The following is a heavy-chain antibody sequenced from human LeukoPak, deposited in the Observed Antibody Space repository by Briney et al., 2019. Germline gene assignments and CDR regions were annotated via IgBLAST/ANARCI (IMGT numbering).Heavy chain of an antibody. D-gene: IGHD1-26*01. CDR3: IVGATFDY. CDR2: IWYDGSDK. Sequence: GGSLRLSCAASGFTFSNYGMHWVRQAPGKGLEWVAAIWYDGSDKDYADSVKGRFTISRDNSKNTLYLQMNSLRAEDTAVYYCIVGATFDYWGQGTLVTVSS. J-gene: IGHJ4*02. V-gene: IGHV3-30*02. CDR1: GFTFSNYG.